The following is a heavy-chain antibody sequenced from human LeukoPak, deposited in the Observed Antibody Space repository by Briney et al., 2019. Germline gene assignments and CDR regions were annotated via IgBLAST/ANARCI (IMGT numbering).Heavy chain of an antibody. J-gene: IGHJ3*02. V-gene: IGHV3-66*01. CDR1: GFTVSSNY. CDR3: ARAPQDCGGDCYSDDAFDI. D-gene: IGHD2-21*02. CDR2: IYSGGST. Sequence: PGGSLRLSCAASGFTVSSNYMSWVRQAPGKGLEWVSVIYSGGSTYYADSVKGRFTISRDNSKNTLYLQMNSLRAEDTAVYYCARAPQDCGGDCYSDDAFDIWGQGTMVTVSS.